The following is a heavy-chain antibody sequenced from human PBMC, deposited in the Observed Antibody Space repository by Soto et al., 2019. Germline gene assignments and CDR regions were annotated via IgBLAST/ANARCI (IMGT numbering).Heavy chain of an antibody. CDR2: IIPIFGTA. D-gene: IGHD3-22*01. CDR3: ARRLDYDSSGYPGYFDY. Sequence: ASVKVSCKASGCTFSSYAISWVRQAPGQGLEWMGGIIPIFGTANYAQKFQGRVTITADESTSTAFMELSSLRSEDTAVYYCARRLDYDSSGYPGYFDYWGQGTLVTVSS. J-gene: IGHJ4*02. V-gene: IGHV1-69*01. CDR1: GCTFSSYA.